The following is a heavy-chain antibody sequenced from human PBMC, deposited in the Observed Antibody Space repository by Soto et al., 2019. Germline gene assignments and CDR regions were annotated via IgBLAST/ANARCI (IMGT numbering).Heavy chain of an antibody. CDR2: ISLGGGST. J-gene: IGHJ4*02. Sequence: EVQLLESGGGLVQPGGSLRLSCAASGFTFSRFDMSWVRQAPGTGLQWVAGISLGGGSTYYTDSVKGRFTISRDNSENTLYLQMNSLRGEDTAVYYCAKAVSIAVVAAPNFDSWGQGTLVTVPS. CDR1: GFTFSRFD. D-gene: IGHD2-15*01. CDR3: AKAVSIAVVAAPNFDS. V-gene: IGHV3-23*01.